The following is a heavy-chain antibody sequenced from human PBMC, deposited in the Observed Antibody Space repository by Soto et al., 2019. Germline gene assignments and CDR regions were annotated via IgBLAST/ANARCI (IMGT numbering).Heavy chain of an antibody. J-gene: IGHJ4*02. D-gene: IGHD6-13*01. Sequence: QVQLVESGGGVVQPGRSLRLSCAASGFTFSSYGMHWVRQAPGKGLEWVAVISYDGSNKYYADSVKGRFTISRDNSKNTLYLQMNSLRAEDTAVYYCANGGYSSSWPYYFDYWGQGTLVTVSS. V-gene: IGHV3-30*18. CDR1: GFTFSSYG. CDR3: ANGGYSSSWPYYFDY. CDR2: ISYDGSNK.